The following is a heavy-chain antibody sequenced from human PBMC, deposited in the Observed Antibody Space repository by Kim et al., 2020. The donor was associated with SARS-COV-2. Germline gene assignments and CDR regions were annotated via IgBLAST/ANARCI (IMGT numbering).Heavy chain of an antibody. J-gene: IGHJ6*02. D-gene: IGHD3-9*01. Sequence: SETLSLTCAVYGGSFSGYYWSWIRQPPGKGLEWIGEINHSGSTNYNPSLKSRVTISVDTSKNQFSLKLSSETAADTAMYYCARGNFDFNYYYYGMDVWGQGTTVTVSS. V-gene: IGHV4-34*01. CDR3: ARGNFDFNYYYYGMDV. CDR1: GGSFSGYY. CDR2: INHSGST.